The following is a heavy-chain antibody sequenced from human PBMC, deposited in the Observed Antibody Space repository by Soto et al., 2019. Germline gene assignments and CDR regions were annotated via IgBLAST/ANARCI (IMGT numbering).Heavy chain of an antibody. D-gene: IGHD6-19*01. J-gene: IGHJ4*02. CDR3: ARGTQWLLGRFDY. Sequence: QVQLVESGGGVVQPGRSLRLSCAASGFTFSRYAMHWVRQAPGKGLEWVAVISYDGSNKYYADSVKGRFTISRDNSKNTLYLQMNSLRAEDTAVYYCARGTQWLLGRFDYWGQGTLVNVSS. CDR1: GFTFSRYA. CDR2: ISYDGSNK. V-gene: IGHV3-30-3*01.